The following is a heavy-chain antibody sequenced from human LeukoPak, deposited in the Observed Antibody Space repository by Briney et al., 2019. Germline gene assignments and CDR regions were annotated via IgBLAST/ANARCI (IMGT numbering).Heavy chain of an antibody. J-gene: IGHJ4*02. V-gene: IGHV4-38-2*02. Sequence: SETLSLTCTVSGYSISSGYYWGRIRQPPGKGLEWIGSIYHSGTTYYNPSLKSRVTISVDTSKNQFSLKLSSVTAADTAVYYCARTLDTAMVAFDYWGQGTLVTVSS. D-gene: IGHD5-18*01. CDR2: IYHSGTT. CDR3: ARTLDTAMVAFDY. CDR1: GYSISSGYY.